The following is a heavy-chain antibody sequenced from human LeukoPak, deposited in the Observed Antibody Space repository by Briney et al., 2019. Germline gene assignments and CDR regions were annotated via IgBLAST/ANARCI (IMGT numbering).Heavy chain of an antibody. J-gene: IGHJ3*01. CDR3: AICHALAWTGGCLDV. Sequence: GGSLSLTCAASGFSFTTNANTWVCQAPAKGLEWVSGITGGDDKAYYADSVNGRLTISRDNSKNTVSLLMDCLRAEDTALYYCAICHALAWTGGCLDVWGQGTRVAVSS. CDR2: ITGGDDKA. V-gene: IGHV3-23*01. CDR1: GFSFTTNA. D-gene: IGHD3-10*01.